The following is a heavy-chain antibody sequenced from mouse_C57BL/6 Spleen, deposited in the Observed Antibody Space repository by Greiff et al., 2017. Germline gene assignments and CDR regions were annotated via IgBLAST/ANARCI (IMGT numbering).Heavy chain of an antibody. CDR1: GFTFSDYG. V-gene: IGHV5-17*01. D-gene: IGHD2-5*01. CDR3: ARGSNYPYYYAMDY. Sequence: EVKLMESGGGLVKPGGSLKLSCAASGFTFSDYGMHWVRQAPEKGLEWVAYISSGSSTIYYAATVKGRFTISRDNAKNTLFLQMTSLRSEDTAMYYCARGSNYPYYYAMDYWGQGTSVTVSS. CDR2: ISSGSSTI. J-gene: IGHJ4*01.